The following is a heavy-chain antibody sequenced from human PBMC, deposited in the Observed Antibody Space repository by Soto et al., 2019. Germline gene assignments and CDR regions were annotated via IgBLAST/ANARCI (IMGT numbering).Heavy chain of an antibody. Sequence: ASETLSLTCAVYGGSFSGYYWSWIRQPPGKGLEWIGEINHSGSTNYNPSLKSRVTISVDTSKNQFSLKLSSVTAADTAVYYCARGLGPATSPVDYWGQGTLVTVSS. CDR2: INHSGST. CDR1: GGSFSGYY. CDR3: ARGLGPATSPVDY. J-gene: IGHJ4*02. D-gene: IGHD6-25*01. V-gene: IGHV4-34*01.